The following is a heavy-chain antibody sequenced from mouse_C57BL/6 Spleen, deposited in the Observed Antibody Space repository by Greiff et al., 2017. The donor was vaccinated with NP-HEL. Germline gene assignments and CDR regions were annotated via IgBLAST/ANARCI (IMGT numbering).Heavy chain of an antibody. CDR3: VRHEPFYWYFDV. Sequence: EVNVVESGGGLVQPKGSLKLSCAASGFSFNTYAMNWVRQAPGKGVEWVARIRSKSNNNATYYAESVKDRFTISRDESESMLYLQMNNLKTEDTAMYYCVRHEPFYWYFDVWGTGTTVTVSS. CDR2: IRSKSNNNAT. CDR1: GFSFNTYA. J-gene: IGHJ1*03. V-gene: IGHV10-1*01.